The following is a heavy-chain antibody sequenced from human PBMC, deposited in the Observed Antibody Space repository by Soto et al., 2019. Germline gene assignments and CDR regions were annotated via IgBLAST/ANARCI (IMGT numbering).Heavy chain of an antibody. V-gene: IGHV3-23*01. Sequence: EVQLLESGGGLVQPGGSLRLSCAASGFTFSSYAMSWVRQAPGKGLEWVSAISGSGGSTYYADSVKGRFTISRDNSKNTLYLQMNSLRAEDMAVYYCAKDREDIVVVVAATLDYWGQGTLVNVSS. CDR1: GFTFSSYA. CDR3: AKDREDIVVVVAATLDY. CDR2: ISGSGGST. J-gene: IGHJ4*02. D-gene: IGHD2-15*01.